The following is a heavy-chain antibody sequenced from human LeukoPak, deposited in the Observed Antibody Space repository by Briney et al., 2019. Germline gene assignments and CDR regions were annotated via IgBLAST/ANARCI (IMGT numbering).Heavy chain of an antibody. Sequence: GGPLRLSCAASKFAFSSYAMSWVRQAPGKGLEWVSAITGGGGNTYYADSVRGRFTISRDNSKNTLCLQMNSLRAEDTAVYYCGKNRYSGSLSPFDIWGQGTMVTVSS. D-gene: IGHD1-26*01. CDR1: KFAFSSYA. CDR3: GKNRYSGSLSPFDI. V-gene: IGHV3-23*01. CDR2: ITGGGGNT. J-gene: IGHJ3*02.